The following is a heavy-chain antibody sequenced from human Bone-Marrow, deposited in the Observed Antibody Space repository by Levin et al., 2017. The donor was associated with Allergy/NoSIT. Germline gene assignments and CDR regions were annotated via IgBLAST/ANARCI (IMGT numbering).Heavy chain of an antibody. CDR3: ATIVRPRYCTGGSCYKHFQS. CDR2: IGGTGSNT. D-gene: IGHD2-15*01. V-gene: IGHV3-23*01. Sequence: AGGSLRLSCAASGFTFSTSAMSWVRQAPGKGLEWVSTIGGTGSNTFYAASVKGRFTISRDNSKNTLFLQMNSLRAEDTAVYYCATIVRPRYCTGGSCYKHFQSWGQGTLVTVSS. CDR1: GFTFSTSA. J-gene: IGHJ1*01.